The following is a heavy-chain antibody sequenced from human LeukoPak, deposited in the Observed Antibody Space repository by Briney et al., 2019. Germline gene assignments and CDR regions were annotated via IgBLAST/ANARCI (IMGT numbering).Heavy chain of an antibody. Sequence: PSETLSLTCTVSGGSISSGSYYWGWIRQPPGKGLEWIGSIYYSGSTYYNPSLKSRVTISVDTSKNQFSLKLSSVTAADTAVYYCPYSPYSSSWREDWFDPWGQGTLVTVSS. J-gene: IGHJ5*02. CDR3: PYSPYSSSWREDWFDP. CDR1: GGSISSGSYY. CDR2: IYYSGST. D-gene: IGHD6-6*01. V-gene: IGHV4-39*01.